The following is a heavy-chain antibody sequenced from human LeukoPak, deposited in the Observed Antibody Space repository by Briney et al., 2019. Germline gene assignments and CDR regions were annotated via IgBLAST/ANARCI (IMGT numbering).Heavy chain of an antibody. CDR1: GFTFSDYY. CDR2: ISSSGSTI. D-gene: IGHD6-13*01. V-gene: IGHV3-11*01. Sequence: PGGSLRLSCAASGFTFSDYYMSWIRQAPGKGLEWVSYISSSGSTIYYADSVKGRFTISRDNAKNSLYLQVNSLRAEDTAVYYCAGGIAAAGNHFDYWGQGTLVTVSS. J-gene: IGHJ4*02. CDR3: AGGIAAAGNHFDY.